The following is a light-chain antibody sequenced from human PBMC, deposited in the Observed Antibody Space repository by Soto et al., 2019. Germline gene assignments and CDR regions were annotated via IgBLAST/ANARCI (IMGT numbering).Light chain of an antibody. Sequence: QSALTQPASVSGSPGQSITISCTGTSSDVGGYNYVSWYQQHPGKAPKVMIYDVSNRPSGVSKRFSGSKSGNTASLTISGLPAEDGADYYCSSYTSSTTVVFGGGTKVTVL. V-gene: IGLV2-14*01. CDR2: DVS. CDR3: SSYTSSTTVV. CDR1: SSDVGGYNY. J-gene: IGLJ2*01.